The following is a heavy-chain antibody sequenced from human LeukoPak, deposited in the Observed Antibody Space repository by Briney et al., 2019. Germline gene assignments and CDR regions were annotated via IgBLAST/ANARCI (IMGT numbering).Heavy chain of an antibody. V-gene: IGHV3-7*01. Sequence: GGSLRLSCAASGFTFSSYWMSWVRQAPGKGLEWVANIKQDGSEKYYVDSAKGRLTISRDNAKNSLYLQMNSLRAEDTAVYYCARDSKGGDSSGYYPIDYWGQGALVTVSS. J-gene: IGHJ4*02. CDR3: ARDSKGGDSSGYYPIDY. D-gene: IGHD3-22*01. CDR2: IKQDGSEK. CDR1: GFTFSSYW.